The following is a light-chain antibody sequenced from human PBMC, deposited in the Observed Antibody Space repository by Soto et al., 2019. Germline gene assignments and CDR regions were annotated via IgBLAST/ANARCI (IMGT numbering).Light chain of an antibody. J-gene: IGLJ1*01. V-gene: IGLV2-8*01. CDR2: EVT. CDR1: SSDFGRFNF. Sequence: QSVLTQPPSASGSPGQSVTIPCTGTSSDFGRFNFVSWYQQHPGKAPRLLIYEVTKRPSGVPDRFSGSKSGNAASLTVSGLQAEDEADYFCSSYTGSRDPYVFGTGTKVTVL. CDR3: SSYTGSRDPYV.